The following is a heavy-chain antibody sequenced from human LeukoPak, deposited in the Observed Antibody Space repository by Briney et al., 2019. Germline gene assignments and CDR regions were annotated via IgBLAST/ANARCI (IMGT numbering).Heavy chain of an antibody. J-gene: IGHJ5*02. Sequence: PSETLSLTCAVSGASISSSSNSWSWFRQPPGKGLEWIGDIYSSGSASYNPSLHSRLLISIDTSKNHFSLELSSVTAADTAVYFCAKADLPVRSPYNWLDPWGQGTLVTVSS. V-gene: IGHV4-30-4*07. CDR1: GASISSSSNS. CDR3: AKADLPVRSPYNWLDP. D-gene: IGHD3-10*01. CDR2: IYSSGSA.